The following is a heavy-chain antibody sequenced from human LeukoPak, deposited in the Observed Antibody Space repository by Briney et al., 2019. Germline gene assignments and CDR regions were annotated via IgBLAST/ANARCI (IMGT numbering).Heavy chain of an antibody. V-gene: IGHV4-31*03. Sequence: SSETLSLTCSVSGGSVSSGGYYWSWIRQPPGEGLEWIGYIYYSGSSHYNPSLRSRVTISVDTSKNHFSLKLSSVTAADTAVYYCARNRDGYNSFDYWGQGTLVTVSS. CDR2: IYYSGSS. J-gene: IGHJ4*02. D-gene: IGHD5-24*01. CDR3: ARNRDGYNSFDY. CDR1: GGSVSSGGYY.